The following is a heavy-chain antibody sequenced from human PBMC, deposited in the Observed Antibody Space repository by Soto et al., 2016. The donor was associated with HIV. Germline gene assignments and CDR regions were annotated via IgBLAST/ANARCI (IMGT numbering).Heavy chain of an antibody. J-gene: IGHJ4*02. Sequence: EVQLLESGGGLVQPGGSLRLSCVVSGFTFSSYAMSWVRQATGERLEWVSTLSGSGDSSYYADSVKGRFTISRDNSKNTLYLQMNSLRSEDTAVYYCAKATSGLYSSSRRHFDYVGPGNPGPPSP. V-gene: IGHV3-23*01. D-gene: IGHD6-13*01. CDR2: LSGSGDSS. CDR3: AKATSGLYSSSRRHFDY. CDR1: GFTFSSYA.